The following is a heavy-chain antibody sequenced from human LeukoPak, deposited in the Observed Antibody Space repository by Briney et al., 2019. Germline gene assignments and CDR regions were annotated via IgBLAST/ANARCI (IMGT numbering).Heavy chain of an antibody. CDR2: IIPIFGTA. V-gene: IGHV1-69*05. Sequence: SVKVSCKASGGTFSSYAISWVRQAPGQGLEWMGGIIPIFGTANYAQKFQGRVTITTDESTGTAYMELSSLRSEDTAVYYCARDDYTGANWFDPWGQGTLVTVSS. CDR3: ARDDYTGANWFDP. J-gene: IGHJ5*02. CDR1: GGTFSSYA. D-gene: IGHD4-11*01.